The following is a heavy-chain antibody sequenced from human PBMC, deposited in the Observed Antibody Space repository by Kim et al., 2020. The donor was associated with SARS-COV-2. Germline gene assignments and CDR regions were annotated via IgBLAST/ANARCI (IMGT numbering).Heavy chain of an antibody. J-gene: IGHJ6*02. D-gene: IGHD3-9*01. V-gene: IGHV3-74*01. CDR3: ARDSTYYDILTGYGDGVLGGMDV. CDR2: INSDGSST. Sequence: GGSLRLSCAASGFTFSSYWMHWVRQAPGKGLVWVSRINSDGSSTSYADSVKGRFTISRDNAKNTLYLQMNSLRAEDTAVYYCARDSTYYDILTGYGDGVLGGMDVWGQGTTVTVSS. CDR1: GFTFSSYW.